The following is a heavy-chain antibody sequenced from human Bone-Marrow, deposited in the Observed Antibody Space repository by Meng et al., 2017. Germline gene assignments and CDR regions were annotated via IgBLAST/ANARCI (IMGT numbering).Heavy chain of an antibody. D-gene: IGHD3-22*01. V-gene: IGHV3-23*01. CDR3: AKQGRRGYYDSSGYWYYFDY. CDR2: ISGSGGST. Sequence: GESLKISCAASGFTFSSYAMSWVRQAPGKGLEWVSAISGSGGSTYYADSVKGRFTISRDNSKNTLYLQMNSLRAEDTAVYYCAKQGRRGYYDSSGYWYYFDYWGQG. J-gene: IGHJ4*01. CDR1: GFTFSSYA.